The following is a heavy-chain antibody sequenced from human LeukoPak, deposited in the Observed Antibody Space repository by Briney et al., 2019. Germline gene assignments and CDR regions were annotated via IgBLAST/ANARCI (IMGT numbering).Heavy chain of an antibody. CDR1: GFTFSSYG. CDR3: AKDPYPSHAHYYYYYMDV. CDR2: ISYDGSNK. V-gene: IGHV3-30*18. J-gene: IGHJ6*03. Sequence: PGGSLRLSCAASGFTFSSYGMHWVRQAPGKGLEWVAVISYDGSNKYYADSVKGRFTISRDNSKNTLYLQMNSLRAEDTAVYYCAKDPYPSHAHYYYYYMDVWGKGTTVTVSS.